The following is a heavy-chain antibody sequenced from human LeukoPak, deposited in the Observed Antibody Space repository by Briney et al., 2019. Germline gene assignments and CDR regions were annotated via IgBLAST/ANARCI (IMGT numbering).Heavy chain of an antibody. Sequence: PGGSLRLSCAASGFTFSSHWMHWVRQGPGKGLVWISRISGDGSTTAYADSVKGRFTISRDNAKNSLYLQMNSLRAEDTALYYCAKDTGPYYYYYMDVWGKGTTVTISS. J-gene: IGHJ6*03. CDR2: ISGDGSTT. CDR1: GFTFSSHW. V-gene: IGHV3-74*01. D-gene: IGHD1-14*01. CDR3: AKDTGPYYYYYMDV.